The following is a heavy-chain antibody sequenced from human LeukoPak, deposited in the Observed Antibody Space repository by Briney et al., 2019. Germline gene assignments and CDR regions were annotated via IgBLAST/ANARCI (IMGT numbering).Heavy chain of an antibody. CDR2: IYYSGST. V-gene: IGHV4-59*01. Sequence: SETLSLTCTVSGGSISSYYWSWIRQPPGKGLEWIGYIYYSGSTNYNPSLKSRVTISVDTSKNQFSLKLSSVTAADTAVYYCARTMVRGVQDDAFDIWGQGTMVTVSS. CDR1: GGSISSYY. CDR3: ARTMVRGVQDDAFDI. J-gene: IGHJ3*02. D-gene: IGHD3-10*01.